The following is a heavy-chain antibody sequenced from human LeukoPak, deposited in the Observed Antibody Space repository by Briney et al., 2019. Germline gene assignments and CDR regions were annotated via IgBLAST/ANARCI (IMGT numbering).Heavy chain of an antibody. D-gene: IGHD4-23*01. CDR1: GGSISSYY. CDR3: ARYDYGGNSVSY. J-gene: IGHJ4*02. CDR2: IYYSGST. V-gene: IGHV4-59*08. Sequence: RTSETLSLTCTVSGGSISSYYWSWIRQPPGKGLEWIGYIYYSGSTNYNPSLKSRVTISVDTSKNQFSLKLSSVTAADTAVYYCARYDYGGNSVSYWGQGTLVTVSS.